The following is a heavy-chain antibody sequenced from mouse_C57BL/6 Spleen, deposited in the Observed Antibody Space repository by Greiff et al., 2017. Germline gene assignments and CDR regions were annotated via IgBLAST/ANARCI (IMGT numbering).Heavy chain of an antibody. D-gene: IGHD1-1*01. Sequence: QVQLQQPGAELVKPGASVKLSCKASGYTFTSYWMQWVKQRPGQGLEWIGEIDTSDSYTNYNQKFKGKATLTVDTSSSTAYMQLSILTSEDSAVYYCARGGFDYYGSSNAMDYWGQGTSVTVSS. CDR3: ARGGFDYYGSSNAMDY. CDR2: IDTSDSYT. CDR1: GYTFTSYW. V-gene: IGHV1-50*01. J-gene: IGHJ4*01.